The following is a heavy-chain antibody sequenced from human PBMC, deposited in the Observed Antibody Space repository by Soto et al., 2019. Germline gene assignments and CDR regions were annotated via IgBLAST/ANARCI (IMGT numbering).Heavy chain of an antibody. Sequence: EVQLLESGGGLVQPGESLRLSCAVSGFIFGNYMMTWVRQAPGKGLEWVSTIRDSGDSTYYADSVKGRFTIPRDNFKNTLYLQMDSLGADDTAVDYCAPHVYCSGGSCHDDAFDIRGQGAMVTVSS. J-gene: IGHJ3*02. CDR1: GFIFGNYM. V-gene: IGHV3-23*01. D-gene: IGHD2-15*01. CDR2: IRDSGDST. CDR3: APHVYCSGGSCHDDAFDI.